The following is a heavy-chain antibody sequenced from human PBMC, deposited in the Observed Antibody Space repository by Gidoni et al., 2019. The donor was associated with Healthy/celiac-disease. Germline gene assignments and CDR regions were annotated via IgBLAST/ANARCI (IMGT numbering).Heavy chain of an antibody. V-gene: IGHV3-23*01. CDR3: AKDQRERYCSSTSCYHYNWFDP. CDR1: GFTVSSYA. Sequence: EVQLLESGGGWVQPGGSLRLSGAASGFTVSSYAMSWVRQAPGKGLEGVSAISGSGGSTYYADSVKGRFTISRDNSKNTLYLQMNSLRAEDTAVYYCAKDQRERYCSSTSCYHYNWFDPWGQGTLVTVSS. D-gene: IGHD2-2*01. J-gene: IGHJ5*02. CDR2: ISGSGGST.